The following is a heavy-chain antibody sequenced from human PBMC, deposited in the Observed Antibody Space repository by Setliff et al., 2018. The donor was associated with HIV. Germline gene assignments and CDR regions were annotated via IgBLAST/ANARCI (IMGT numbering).Heavy chain of an antibody. D-gene: IGHD2-21*01. V-gene: IGHV1-69*10. CDR3: ARDHQTSLWFDY. Sequence: GASVKVSCKASGTTFSTYVISWVRQAPGQGLEWMGGIIPILGTQKYAQKFQGRVTFTADMSTSTAYMELNSLRSEDTAVYYCARDHQTSLWFDYWGQGTLVTVSS. J-gene: IGHJ4*02. CDR1: GTTFSTYV. CDR2: IIPILGTQ.